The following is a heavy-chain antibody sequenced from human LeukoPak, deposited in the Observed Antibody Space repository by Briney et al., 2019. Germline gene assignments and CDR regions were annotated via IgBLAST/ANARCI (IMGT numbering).Heavy chain of an antibody. V-gene: IGHV4-59*01. D-gene: IGHD1-26*01. J-gene: IGHJ5*02. CDR2: IYYSGST. Sequence: SETLSLTCTVSGGSISSYYWSWIRQPPGKGLEWIGYIYYSGSTNYNPSLKSRVTISVDTSKNQFSLKLSSVTAADTAVYYCARESGSYFSFDPWGQGTLVTVSS. CDR1: GGSISSYY. CDR3: ARESGSYFSFDP.